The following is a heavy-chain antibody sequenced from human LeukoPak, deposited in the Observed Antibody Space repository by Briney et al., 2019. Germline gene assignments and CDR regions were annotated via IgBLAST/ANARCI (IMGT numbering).Heavy chain of an antibody. D-gene: IGHD5-24*01. J-gene: IGHJ4*02. Sequence: PSETLSLTCTVSGGSISSYYWSWIRQPPGKGLEWIGYIYYSGSTNYNPSLKSRVTISVDTSKNQFSLKLSSVTAADTAVYYCARHREMATIDSDYWGQGTLVTVSS. V-gene: IGHV4-59*08. CDR2: IYYSGST. CDR1: GGSISSYY. CDR3: ARHREMATIDSDY.